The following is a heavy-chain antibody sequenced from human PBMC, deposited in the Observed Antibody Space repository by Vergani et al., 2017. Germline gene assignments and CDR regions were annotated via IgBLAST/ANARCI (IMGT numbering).Heavy chain of an antibody. CDR1: GYTLTELS. CDR3: ATGDRSMVRGVIKKGYYFDY. J-gene: IGHJ4*02. CDR2: FDPEDGET. V-gene: IGHV1-24*01. Sequence: QVQLVQSGAEVKKPGASVKVSCKVSGYTLTELSMHWVRQAPGKGLEWMGGFDPEDGETIYAQKFQGRVTMTEDTSTDTAYMELSSLRSEDTAVYYCATGDRSMVRGVIKKGYYFDYWGQGTLVTVSS. D-gene: IGHD3-10*01.